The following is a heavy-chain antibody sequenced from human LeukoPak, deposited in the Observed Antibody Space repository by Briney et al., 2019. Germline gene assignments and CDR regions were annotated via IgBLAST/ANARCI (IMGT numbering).Heavy chain of an antibody. D-gene: IGHD6-13*01. J-gene: IGHJ3*02. CDR2: IIPIFCTA. CDR3: ARAHIAPKTAVAFDI. CDR1: GGTFSSYA. V-gene: IGHV1-69*05. Sequence: SVKVSCKASGGTFSSYAISWVRQAPGQGLEWMGGIIPIFCTANYAQKFQGRVTITTAESTSTAYMELRSMRSEDTAVYYCARAHIAPKTAVAFDIWGQGTMVTVSS.